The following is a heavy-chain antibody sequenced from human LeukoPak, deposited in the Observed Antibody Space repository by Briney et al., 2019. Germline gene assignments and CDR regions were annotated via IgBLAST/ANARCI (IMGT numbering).Heavy chain of an antibody. CDR3: ARNWNGVDY. J-gene: IGHJ4*02. CDR2: IYHSGST. Sequence: PSETLSLTCAVYGGSFSGYYWSWIRQPPGKGLEWIGSIYHSGSTYYNPSLKSRATISVDTSKNQFSLKLSSVTAADTAVYYCARNWNGVDYWGQGTLVTVSS. CDR1: GGSFSGYY. D-gene: IGHD1-1*01. V-gene: IGHV4-34*01.